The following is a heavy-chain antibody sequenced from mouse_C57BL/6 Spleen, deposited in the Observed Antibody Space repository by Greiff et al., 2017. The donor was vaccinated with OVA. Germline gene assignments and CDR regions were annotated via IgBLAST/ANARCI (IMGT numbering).Heavy chain of an antibody. D-gene: IGHD2-1*01. CDR1: GYSITSGYY. CDR2: ISYDGSN. Sequence: VQLKESGPGLVKPSQSLSLTCSVTGYSITSGYYWNWIRQFPGNKLEWMGYISYDGSNNYNPSLKNRISITRDTSKNQFFLKLNAVTTEDTATYYCAREEDFYSGFAYWGQGTLVTVSA. CDR3: AREEDFYSGFAY. J-gene: IGHJ3*01. V-gene: IGHV3-6*01.